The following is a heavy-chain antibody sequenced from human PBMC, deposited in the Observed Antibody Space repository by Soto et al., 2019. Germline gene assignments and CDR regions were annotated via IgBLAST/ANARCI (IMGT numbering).Heavy chain of an antibody. Sequence: QVQLVQSGAEVKKPGASVNVSCKASGYSFHTYAISWVRQAPGQGLEWVGWISGYNGNTNYAQKLQGRATLTRDTSTKTAFMELTSLTGDDTAVYYCAREYGMDVRGQGTTVTVSS. J-gene: IGHJ6*02. V-gene: IGHV1-18*01. CDR2: ISGYNGNT. CDR1: GYSFHTYA. CDR3: AREYGMDV.